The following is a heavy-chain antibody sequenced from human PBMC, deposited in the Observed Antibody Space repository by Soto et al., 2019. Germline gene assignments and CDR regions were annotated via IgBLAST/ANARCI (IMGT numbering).Heavy chain of an antibody. J-gene: IGHJ6*03. V-gene: IGHV1-18*01. CDR3: ARIYGGGEGVVVPKDYYYYYMDV. CDR1: GYTFTSYG. D-gene: IGHD2-2*01. CDR2: ISAYNGNT. Sequence: ASVKVSCKASGYTFTSYGISWVRQAPGQGLEWMGWISAYNGNTNYAQKLQGRVTMTTDTSTSTAYMELRSLRSDDTAVYYCARIYGGGEGVVVPKDYYYYYMDVWGKGTTVTVSS.